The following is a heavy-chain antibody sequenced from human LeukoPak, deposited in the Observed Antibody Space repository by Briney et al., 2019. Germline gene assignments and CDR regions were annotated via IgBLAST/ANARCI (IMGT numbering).Heavy chain of an antibody. Sequence: SETLSLTCAVSGGSITNSNWWNWLRQPPGKELEWIGEIYHSGSANYNPSLKSRVTISVDKSKDQFSLELTSVTAADTAVYYCARGLGTAAGTNSWGQGTLVTVSS. CDR3: ARGLGTAAGTNS. D-gene: IGHD6-13*01. CDR2: IYHSGSA. V-gene: IGHV4-4*02. J-gene: IGHJ5*02. CDR1: GGSITNSNW.